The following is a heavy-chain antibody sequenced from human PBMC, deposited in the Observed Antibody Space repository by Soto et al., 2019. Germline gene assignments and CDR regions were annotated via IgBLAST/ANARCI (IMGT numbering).Heavy chain of an antibody. CDR1: GGSISSSSYY. Sequence: SETLSLTCTVSGGSISSSSYYWGWIRQPPGKGLEWIGSIYYSGSTYYNPSLKSRVTISVDTSKNQFSLKLSSVTAADTAVYYCASSRYNDFWSGYSIDAFDIWGQGTMVTVSS. CDR2: IYYSGST. J-gene: IGHJ3*02. CDR3: ASSRYNDFWSGYSIDAFDI. D-gene: IGHD3-3*01. V-gene: IGHV4-39*07.